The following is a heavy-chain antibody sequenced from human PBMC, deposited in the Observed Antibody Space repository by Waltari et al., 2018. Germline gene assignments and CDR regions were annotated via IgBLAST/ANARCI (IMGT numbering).Heavy chain of an antibody. V-gene: IGHV3-53*01. J-gene: IGHJ6*02. CDR1: GFTVSSNY. D-gene: IGHD3-10*01. CDR3: ARAEYYYGSGSSNRYYYGMDV. Sequence: EVQLVESGGGLIQPGGSLRLSCAASGFTVSSNYMSWVRQAPGKGLEWVSVIYSGGSTYYADSVKGRFTISRDNSKNTLYLQMNSLRAEDTAVYYCARAEYYYGSGSSNRYYYGMDVWGQGTTVTVSS. CDR2: IYSGGST.